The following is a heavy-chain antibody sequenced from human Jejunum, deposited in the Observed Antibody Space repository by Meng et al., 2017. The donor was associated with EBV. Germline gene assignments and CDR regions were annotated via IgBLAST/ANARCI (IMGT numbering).Heavy chain of an antibody. CDR3: ARAGGDYEDY. CDR1: GDRFGTYS. V-gene: IGHV1-69*15. CDR2: TVPIFGTT. D-gene: IGHD4-17*01. Sequence: QVGQSGAEVETPGSSVKVSCKASGDRFGTYSVSWVRQAPGQGLEWMGNTVPIFGTTSYAQKFQGRVTITADESTRTAFMELRNLRSEDSAMYYCARAGGDYEDYWGQGTLVTVSS. J-gene: IGHJ4*02.